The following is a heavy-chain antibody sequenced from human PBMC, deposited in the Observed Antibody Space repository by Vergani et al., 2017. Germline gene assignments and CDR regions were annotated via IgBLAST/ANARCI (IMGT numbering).Heavy chain of an antibody. V-gene: IGHV4-61*02. D-gene: IGHD6-13*01. J-gene: IGHJ6*02. CDR1: GGSISSGSYY. CDR2: FYTGGGT. CDR3: ARDPLYSTTWPFLLLDMDV. Sequence: QVQLQESGPGLVRPSQTLSLTCTVSGGSISSGSYYWSWFRQPAGKGLEWIGRFYTGGGTSYNPSLKSRVTISIDTSKNQFSLQLSSVTAADTAVYYCARDPLYSTTWPFLLLDMDVWGQGTTVTVSS.